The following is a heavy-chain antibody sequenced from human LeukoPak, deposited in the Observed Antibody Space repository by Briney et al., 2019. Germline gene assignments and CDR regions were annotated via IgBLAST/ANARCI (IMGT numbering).Heavy chain of an antibody. V-gene: IGHV4-39*01. CDR1: GGSISNYF. CDR3: ARHEWELPTDY. Sequence: PSETLSLTCTVSGGSISNYFWGWIRQPPGKGLEWIGSIYYSGSTYYNPSLKSRVTISVDTSKNQFSLKLSSVTAADTAVCYCARHEWELPTDYWGQGTLVTVSS. J-gene: IGHJ4*02. CDR2: IYYSGST. D-gene: IGHD1-26*01.